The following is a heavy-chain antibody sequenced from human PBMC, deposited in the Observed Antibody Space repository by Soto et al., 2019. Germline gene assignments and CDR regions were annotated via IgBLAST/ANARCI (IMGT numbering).Heavy chain of an antibody. V-gene: IGHV3-74*01. CDR2: INNDGSNT. CDR1: GFTFSTYW. J-gene: IGHJ6*02. Sequence: EVQLVESGGGLVQPGGSLRLSCAASGFTFSTYWMHWVRQPPGKGLVWVSRINNDGSNTAYADSVKGRFTISRDNAQSTLYLQMNSLRAEDTAVYYCARDPLIGTTDYGLDVWGQGTTVSFSS. D-gene: IGHD1-7*01. CDR3: ARDPLIGTTDYGLDV.